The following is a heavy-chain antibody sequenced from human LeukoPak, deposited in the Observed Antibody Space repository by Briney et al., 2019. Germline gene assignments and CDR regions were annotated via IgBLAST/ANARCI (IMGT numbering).Heavy chain of an antibody. J-gene: IGHJ2*01. V-gene: IGHV4-4*02. CDR1: GGSISSSNW. CDR2: MYHSGST. CDR3: ASPYSSGWYWYFDL. Sequence: SETLSLTCGVSGGSISSSNWWSWVRQPPGKGLEWIGEMYHSGSTNYNPSLKSRVSMSVDKSKNQFSLKLSSVTAADTAVYYCASPYSSGWYWYFDLWGRGTLVTVSS. D-gene: IGHD6-19*01.